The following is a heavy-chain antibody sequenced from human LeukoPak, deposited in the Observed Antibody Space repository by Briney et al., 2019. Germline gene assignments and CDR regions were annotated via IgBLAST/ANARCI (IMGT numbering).Heavy chain of an antibody. J-gene: IGHJ5*02. D-gene: IGHD3-10*01. CDR1: GASITSYY. Sequence: PSETLSLTCTVSGASITSYYWSWIRQPPGKGLEWVAYMYYSGSPNYNPSLKSRVTIFVDASKNQISLKLSSVTAADTAVYYCARDSGTTGEVKFDPWGQGTLVTVSS. CDR2: MYYSGSP. V-gene: IGHV4-59*12. CDR3: ARDSGTTGEVKFDP.